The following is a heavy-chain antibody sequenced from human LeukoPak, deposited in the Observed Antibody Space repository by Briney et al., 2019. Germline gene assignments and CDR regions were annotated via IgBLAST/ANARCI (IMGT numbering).Heavy chain of an antibody. D-gene: IGHD6-13*01. CDR2: ISSSSSYI. Sequence: GGSLRLSCAASGFTFSSYSMNWVRQAPGKGLEWVSAISSSSSYIYYADSVKGRFTISRDNAKNSLYLQMNSLRAEDTAVYYCARGIAAAGTNWFDPWGQGTLVTVSS. CDR1: GFTFSSYS. V-gene: IGHV3-21*01. CDR3: ARGIAAAGTNWFDP. J-gene: IGHJ5*02.